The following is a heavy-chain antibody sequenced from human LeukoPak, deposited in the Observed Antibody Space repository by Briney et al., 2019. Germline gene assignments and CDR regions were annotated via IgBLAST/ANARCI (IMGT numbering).Heavy chain of an antibody. Sequence: GRSLRLSCAASGFTSNNAWMSWVRQAPGKGLEWVSGISWNSGSIGYADSVKGRFTISRDNAKNSLYLQMNSLRAEDTALYYCAKAPYYYDSSGLYYFDYWGQGTLVTVSS. V-gene: IGHV3-9*02. CDR2: ISWNSGSI. CDR3: AKAPYYYDSSGLYYFDY. D-gene: IGHD3-22*01. J-gene: IGHJ4*02. CDR1: GFTSNNAW.